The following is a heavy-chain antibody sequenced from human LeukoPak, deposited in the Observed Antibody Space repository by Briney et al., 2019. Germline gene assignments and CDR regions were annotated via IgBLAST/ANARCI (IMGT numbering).Heavy chain of an antibody. CDR1: GFTFSNAW. Sequence: GSLRLSCVASGFTFSNAWMSWVRQAPGKGLEWIGEINHSGSTNYNPSLKSRVTISVDTSKNQFSLKLSSVTAADTAVYYCARESIAARLGFDYWGQGTLVTVSS. D-gene: IGHD6-6*01. J-gene: IGHJ4*02. CDR2: INHSGST. CDR3: ARESIAARLGFDY. V-gene: IGHV4-34*01.